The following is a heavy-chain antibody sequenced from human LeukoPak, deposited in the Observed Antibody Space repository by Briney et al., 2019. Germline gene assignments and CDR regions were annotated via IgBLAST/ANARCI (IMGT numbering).Heavy chain of an antibody. J-gene: IGHJ5*02. CDR2: INPNSGGT. D-gene: IGHD6-19*01. V-gene: IGHV1-2*02. Sequence: ASVKVSCKASGYTFTGYYMHWVRQAPGQGLEWMGWINPNSGGTNYAQKFQGRVTMTRDTSISTAYMELSRLRSDDTAVYYCARGGIAVAARDNWFDPWGQGTLVTVSS. CDR3: ARGGIAVAARDNWFDP. CDR1: GYTFTGYY.